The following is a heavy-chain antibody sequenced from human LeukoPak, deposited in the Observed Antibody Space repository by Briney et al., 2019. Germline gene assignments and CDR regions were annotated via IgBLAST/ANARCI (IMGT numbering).Heavy chain of an antibody. D-gene: IGHD3-16*02. CDR3: ARGHRRWSWWFDP. J-gene: IGHJ5*02. V-gene: IGHV4-34*01. Sequence: SETLSLTCAVYGGSFSGYYWSWIRQPPGKGLEWIGEINHSGSTNYNPPLKSRVTISVDTSKNQFSLKLSSVTAADTAVYYCARGHRRWSWWFDPWGQGTLVTVSS. CDR1: GGSFSGYY. CDR2: INHSGST.